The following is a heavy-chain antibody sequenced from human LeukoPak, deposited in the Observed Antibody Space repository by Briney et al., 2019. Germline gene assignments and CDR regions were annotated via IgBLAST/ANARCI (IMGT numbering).Heavy chain of an antibody. Sequence: GGSLRLSCAVSGCTFSDHRMDWVRHAPGKGLQCVGRSTDKLYSYTTEYAASVKGRFTISRADSENPLYLQMNSLKTEDTAVYYCVRAGGTRGYDIWGQGTMVTVSS. V-gene: IGHV3-72*01. CDR2: STDKLYSYTT. D-gene: IGHD2-15*01. CDR3: VRAGGTRGYDI. J-gene: IGHJ3*02. CDR1: GCTFSDHR.